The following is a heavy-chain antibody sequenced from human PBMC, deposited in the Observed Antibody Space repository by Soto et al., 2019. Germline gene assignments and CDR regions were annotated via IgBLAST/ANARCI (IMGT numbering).Heavy chain of an antibody. CDR1: GFTLSNAW. J-gene: IGHJ4*02. V-gene: IGHV3-15*04. D-gene: IGHD3-10*01. CDR3: ITLGRGYFNY. CDR2: IASKTDGETT. Sequence: EVQLVESGGGLVKPGGSLRLSCAASGFTLSNAWMTWVRQAPGKGLEWVGRIASKTDGETTDYAAPVKARFTISREESKSTLYLQINSLKTDETAVYYGITLGRGYFNYWGQGTLVTVSS.